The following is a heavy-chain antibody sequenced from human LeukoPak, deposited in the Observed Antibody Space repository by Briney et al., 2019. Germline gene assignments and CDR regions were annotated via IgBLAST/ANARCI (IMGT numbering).Heavy chain of an antibody. CDR2: IRYDGSNK. J-gene: IGHJ4*02. CDR1: GFTFSNYG. V-gene: IGHV3-30*02. CDR3: ARDSESWTETGPRFDY. Sequence: GGSLRLSCAASGFTFSNYGMHWVRQAPGKGLEWVAFIRYDGSNKYNADSVKGRFTISRDNSKNTLYMQMNSLRAEDTAVYYCARDSESWTETGPRFDYWGQGTLVTVSS. D-gene: IGHD3-9*01.